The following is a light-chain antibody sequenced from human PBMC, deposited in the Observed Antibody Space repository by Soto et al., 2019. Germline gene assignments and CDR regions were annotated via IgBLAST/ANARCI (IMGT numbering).Light chain of an antibody. J-gene: IGKJ3*01. CDR3: QQYASALIYS. CDR1: QSVSSSY. V-gene: IGKV3-20*01. CDR2: GAS. Sequence: ALNHSPSTLSASTINIATLSFRPIQSVSSSYLAWYQQKPGQAPRLLIYGASSRATGIQDRFSGSGSGTDFTLTISRLEPEDFAVYYCQQYASALIYSFGPGTNVDIK.